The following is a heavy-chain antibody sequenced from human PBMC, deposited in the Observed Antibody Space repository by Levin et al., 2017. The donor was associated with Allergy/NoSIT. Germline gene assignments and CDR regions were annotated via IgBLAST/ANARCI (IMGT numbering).Heavy chain of an antibody. Sequence: SETLSLTCSVSVYSIDNGFYWGWLRQSPGRGLEWIGSVYHSGKSYHNPSLKSRVVISVDTSKKQFFLRLNSVTAADTAVYYCASSTSSHLGANYYYFALDVWGQGTTVIVSS. V-gene: IGHV4-38-2*01. CDR3: ASSTSSHLGANYYYFALDV. D-gene: IGHD2-2*01. CDR2: VYHSGKS. J-gene: IGHJ6*02. CDR1: VYSIDNGFY.